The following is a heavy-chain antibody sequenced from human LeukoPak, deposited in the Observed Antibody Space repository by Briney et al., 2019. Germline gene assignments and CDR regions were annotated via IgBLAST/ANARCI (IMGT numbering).Heavy chain of an antibody. CDR2: VFYSGST. D-gene: IGHD2-21*02. V-gene: IGHV4-30-4*01. CDR1: GASISSYY. Sequence: PSETLSLTCTVSGASISSYYWSWIRQPPGKGLEWIGYVFYSGSTYYNPSLKSRVTISVDRSKNQFSLNLRSVTAADAAVYYCARVTKPLVVVTAWGQGTLVTVSS. CDR3: ARVTKPLVVVTA. J-gene: IGHJ5*02.